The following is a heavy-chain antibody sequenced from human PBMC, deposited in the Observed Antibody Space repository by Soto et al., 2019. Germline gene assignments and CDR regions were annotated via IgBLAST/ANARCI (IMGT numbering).Heavy chain of an antibody. J-gene: IGHJ4*02. CDR3: ATRSHLDN. Sequence: EVQLVESGGGLVQPGGSLRLSCAATGFTVSNNYMSWVRQAPGKGLEWVSVIYSGGSTYYADSVKGRFTISRDNSKNTLYLQMSCLRAEDSAVYYCATRSHLDNWGQGILVTVSS. V-gene: IGHV3-66*01. CDR2: IYSGGST. CDR1: GFTVSNNY.